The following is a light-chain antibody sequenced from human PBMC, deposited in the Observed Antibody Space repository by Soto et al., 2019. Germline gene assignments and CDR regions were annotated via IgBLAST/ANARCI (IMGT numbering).Light chain of an antibody. V-gene: IGLV1-44*01. CDR1: SSNIGIKS. CDR2: NSY. CDR3: ASWDDSLKAVL. J-gene: IGLJ3*02. Sequence: QSVLTQPPSASGTPEERVTISCSGGSSNIGIKSVTWYQHLPGTAPKLLIYNSYQRPSGVPDRFSGSKSGTSASPAISGLQPDDDADYYCASWDDSLKAVLFGGGTKLTVL.